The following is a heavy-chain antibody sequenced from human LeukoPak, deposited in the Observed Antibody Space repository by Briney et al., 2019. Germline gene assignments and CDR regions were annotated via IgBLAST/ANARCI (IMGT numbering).Heavy chain of an antibody. J-gene: IGHJ4*02. CDR3: ARLLEMGTNTGAQGY. CDR1: GYSFTTYW. Sequence: PGESLKISCKGSGYSFTTYWIAWVRQMPGKGLEWMGVIHPGGSYTRYSPSFQGQVTISVDKSISTAYLQWSSLKASDTAVYFCARLLEMGTNTGAQGYWGQGTLVTVSS. V-gene: IGHV5-51*01. CDR2: IHPGGSYT. D-gene: IGHD5-24*01.